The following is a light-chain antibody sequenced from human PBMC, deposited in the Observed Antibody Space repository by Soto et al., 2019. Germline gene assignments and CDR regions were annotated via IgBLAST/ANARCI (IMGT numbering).Light chain of an antibody. Sequence: DVVMTQSPLSLPVTLGQPASISCRSNQSLVHSDGIAYFSWFQQRPGRSPRRLIYKVSNRDSGVPARFSGSGSGTDFALKISRVEAEYVVVYFCMQGTHWPITFGQGTRLEIK. V-gene: IGKV2-30*02. CDR1: QSLVHSDGIAY. J-gene: IGKJ5*01. CDR3: MQGTHWPIT. CDR2: KVS.